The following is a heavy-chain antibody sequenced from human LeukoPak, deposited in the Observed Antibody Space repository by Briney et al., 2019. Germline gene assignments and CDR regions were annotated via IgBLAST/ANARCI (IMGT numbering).Heavy chain of an antibody. Sequence: GGSLRLSCAASGFTFSSYAMHWVRQAPGKGLEWVAVISYDGSNKYADSVKGRFTISRDNSKNTLYLQMNSLRAEDTAVYYCARGPQTRDWHSTAKVLTPSFDYWGQGTLVTVSS. D-gene: IGHD2-2*01. CDR2: ISYDGSNK. CDR3: ARGPQTRDWHSTAKVLTPSFDY. V-gene: IGHV3-30-3*01. CDR1: GFTFSSYA. J-gene: IGHJ4*02.